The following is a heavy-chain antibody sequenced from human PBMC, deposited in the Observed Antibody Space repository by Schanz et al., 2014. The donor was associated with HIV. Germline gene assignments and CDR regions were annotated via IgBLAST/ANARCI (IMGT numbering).Heavy chain of an antibody. V-gene: IGHV1-2*02. CDR2: INPDNAGR. CDR1: GYTFIGYY. J-gene: IGHJ4*02. CDR3: ATCRCDGELSLLRY. Sequence: QVQLVQSGAAVKKPGASVKVSCKASGYTFIGYYMHWVRQAPGQGLEWMGWINPDNAGRNYAQKFQGRVTMPRDTSISPAFMELTRLRSDDTAVYYCATCRCDGELSLLRYWGQGTLVTVSS. D-gene: IGHD3-16*02.